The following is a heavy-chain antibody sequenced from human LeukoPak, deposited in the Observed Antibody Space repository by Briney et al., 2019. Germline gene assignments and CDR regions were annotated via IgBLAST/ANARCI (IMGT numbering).Heavy chain of an antibody. V-gene: IGHV3-74*01. Sequence: GGSLRLSCAASGFTFSSYWVHWVRQAPGKGLVWVSRINSDGSSTSYADSVKGRFTISRDNTNNSLYLQMNSLRAEDTAVYYCARDPTLLRYFDWAPFSFDYWGQGTLVTVSS. CDR2: INSDGSST. CDR1: GFTFSSYW. J-gene: IGHJ4*02. D-gene: IGHD3-9*01. CDR3: ARDPTLLRYFDWAPFSFDY.